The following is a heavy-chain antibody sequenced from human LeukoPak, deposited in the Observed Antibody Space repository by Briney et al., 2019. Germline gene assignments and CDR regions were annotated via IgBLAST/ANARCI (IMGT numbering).Heavy chain of an antibody. CDR2: IYHSGST. CDR1: GGSISSGGYS. Sequence: SETLSLTCAVSGGSISSGGYSWSWIRQPPGKGLEWIGYIYHSGSTYYNPSLKSRVTISVDRSKNQFSLKLSSVTAADTAVYYCARGYYDYVWGSYGPRWFDPWGQGTLVTVSS. V-gene: IGHV4-30-2*01. CDR3: ARGYYDYVWGSYGPRWFDP. D-gene: IGHD3-16*01. J-gene: IGHJ5*02.